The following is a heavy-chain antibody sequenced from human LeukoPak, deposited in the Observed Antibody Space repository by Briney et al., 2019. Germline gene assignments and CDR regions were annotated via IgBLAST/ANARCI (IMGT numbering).Heavy chain of an antibody. Sequence: QPGGSLRLSCAAPKFTFRDYEMNWVRQAPGKGLEWLSYISSSGTTIYYAEPVKGRFTISRDNAKYSLYLQMNTLRAEDTAVYYCAGGGNWFDPWGQGTLVTVSS. CDR2: ISSSGTTI. J-gene: IGHJ5*02. V-gene: IGHV3-48*03. CDR3: AGGGNWFDP. CDR1: KFTFRDYE. D-gene: IGHD3-16*01.